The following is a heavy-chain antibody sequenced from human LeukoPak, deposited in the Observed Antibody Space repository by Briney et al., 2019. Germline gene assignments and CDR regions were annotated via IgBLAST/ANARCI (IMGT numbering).Heavy chain of an antibody. CDR2: ISGSGSNT. Sequence: GGSLRLSCAASGFTFSSYAMSWVRQAPGKGLEWVSAISGSGSNTYYADSVKGRFTISRDSSRNTLYLQMNSLRAEDTAVYYCAAVATTGFDYWGQGTLGTVSS. D-gene: IGHD5-12*01. V-gene: IGHV3-23*01. CDR3: AAVATTGFDY. CDR1: GFTFSSYA. J-gene: IGHJ4*02.